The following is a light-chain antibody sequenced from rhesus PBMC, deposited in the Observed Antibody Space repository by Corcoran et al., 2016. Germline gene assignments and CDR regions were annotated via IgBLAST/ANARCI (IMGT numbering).Light chain of an antibody. J-gene: IGKJ3*01. V-gene: IGKV1-28*03. CDR2: DAS. CDR1: QGIRSY. Sequence: DIQMTQSPSSLSASVGDTVTITCRASQGIRSYLNWYQQKPGKAPKLLIYDASSLESGVPSRFSGSGYGTDFSLTISSLQPEDFAVYYCLQHNSYPFTFGPGTKLDIK. CDR3: LQHNSYPFT.